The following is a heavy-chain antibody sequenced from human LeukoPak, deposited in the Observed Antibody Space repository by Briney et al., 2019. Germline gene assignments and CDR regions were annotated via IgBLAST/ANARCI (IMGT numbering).Heavy chain of an antibody. CDR3: VRHPWRMGSRDYNFDY. Sequence: SETLSLTCTVSGGSSSSYYWSWIRQPPGKGLEWIGHIYYSGSTNYNPSLKSRVTISVDTSKNQFSLKMTSVTAADTAVYYCVRHPWRMGSRDYNFDYWGQGTLVTASS. V-gene: IGHV4-59*08. J-gene: IGHJ4*02. CDR2: IYYSGST. CDR1: GGSSSSYY. D-gene: IGHD3-16*01.